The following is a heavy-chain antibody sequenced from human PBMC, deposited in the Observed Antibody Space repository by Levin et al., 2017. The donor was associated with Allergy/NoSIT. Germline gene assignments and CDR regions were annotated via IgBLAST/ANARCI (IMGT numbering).Heavy chain of an antibody. CDR2: IRSKAYGGTT. J-gene: IGHJ4*02. Sequence: GGSLRLSCTASGFTFGDYAMSWFRQAPGKGLEWVGFIRSKAYGGTTEYAASVKGRFTISRDDSKSIAYLQMNSLKTEDTAVYYCTRVVGAKGLDYWGQGTLVTVSS. CDR3: TRVVGAKGLDY. V-gene: IGHV3-49*03. CDR1: GFTFGDYA. D-gene: IGHD1-26*01.